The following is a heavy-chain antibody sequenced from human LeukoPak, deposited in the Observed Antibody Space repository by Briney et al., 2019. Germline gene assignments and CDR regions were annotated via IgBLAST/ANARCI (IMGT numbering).Heavy chain of an antibody. V-gene: IGHV3-9*01. CDR2: TSWNSDSI. CDR3: ARGDGYNYEIYFEC. Sequence: GRYLRLSGSGSQFTFEDYAMHGPRPGQGHGLDWVSVTSWNSDSIGYADSVKGRFTISSDNAKSSLYLQMNSLRAEDTALYYCARGDGYNYEIYFECRGQVILVT. J-gene: IGHJ4*02. CDR1: QFTFEDYA. D-gene: IGHD5-24*01.